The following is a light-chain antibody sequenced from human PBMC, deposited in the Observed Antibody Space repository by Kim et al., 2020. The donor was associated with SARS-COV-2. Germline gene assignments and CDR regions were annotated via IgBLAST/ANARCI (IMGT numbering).Light chain of an antibody. V-gene: IGLV6-57*03. Sequence: GETVTLTCTPSSGSIASNYVQWYQQRPGSAPTTVIYEDNQRPSGVPDRFSGSIDSSSNSASLTISGLKTEDEADYYCQSYDSSMKVFGGGTQLTVL. CDR1: SGSIASNY. CDR2: EDN. J-gene: IGLJ3*02. CDR3: QSYDSSMKV.